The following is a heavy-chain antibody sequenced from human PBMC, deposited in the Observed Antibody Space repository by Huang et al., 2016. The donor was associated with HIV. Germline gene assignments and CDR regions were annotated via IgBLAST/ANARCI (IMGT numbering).Heavy chain of an antibody. CDR2: SNSDGDSA. V-gene: IGHV3-74*01. CDR1: GFTFSSYW. Sequence: EVQLVESGGGLVQPGGSLDLSCAASGFTFSSYWRHWVRHAPGKGLVWGSRSNSDGDSAGYADSVKGRFTISRDNAKNTLYLQMNSLRAEDTAVYYCVRDPRIQSWLNYFDYWGQGTLVSVSS. CDR3: VRDPRIQSWLNYFDY. J-gene: IGHJ4*02. D-gene: IGHD3-22*01.